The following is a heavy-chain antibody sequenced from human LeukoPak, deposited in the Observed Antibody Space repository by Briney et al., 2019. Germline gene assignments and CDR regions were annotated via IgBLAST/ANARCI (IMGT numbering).Heavy chain of an antibody. CDR3: ASLAAYYFDY. V-gene: IGHV3-48*04. J-gene: IGHJ4*02. CDR2: ISSSGSTI. Sequence: PGGSLRLSCAVSGFTFSNNWMNWVRQAPGKGLEWVSYISSSGSTIYYADSVKGRFTISRDNAKNSLYLQMNSLRAEDTAVYYCASLAAYYFDYWGQGTLVTVSS. CDR1: GFTFSNNW.